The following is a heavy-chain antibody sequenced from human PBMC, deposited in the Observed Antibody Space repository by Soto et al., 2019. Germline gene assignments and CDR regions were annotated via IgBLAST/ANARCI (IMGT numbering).Heavy chain of an antibody. CDR1: GFTFDDYA. V-gene: IGHV3-9*01. CDR2: ITRNSGSI. CDR3: ARSYAASGFSCFDY. Sequence: EMQLVESGGGLVQPGRSLRLSCAASGFTFDDYAMHWVRQVPGKGLEWVSGITRNSGSIAYADSVKGRFTISRDNAKNSLYLQMNSLGAEDTALYYCARSYAASGFSCFDYWGQGSLVTVSS. J-gene: IGHJ4*02. D-gene: IGHD3-9*01.